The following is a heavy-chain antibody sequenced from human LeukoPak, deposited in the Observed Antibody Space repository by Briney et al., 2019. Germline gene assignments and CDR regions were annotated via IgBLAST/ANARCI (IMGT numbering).Heavy chain of an antibody. CDR3: ARNRGDNTFDY. CDR1: GYSFTSYW. Sequence: GESLKISCKGSGYSFTSYWIAWVRQMPGKGLEWMGIVYPGDSNTRYSPSFEGQVTISADKSMNTAYLQWSSPKASDTAMYYCARNRGDNTFDYWGQGTLVTVSS. D-gene: IGHD3-10*01. V-gene: IGHV5-51*01. J-gene: IGHJ4*02. CDR2: VYPGDSNT.